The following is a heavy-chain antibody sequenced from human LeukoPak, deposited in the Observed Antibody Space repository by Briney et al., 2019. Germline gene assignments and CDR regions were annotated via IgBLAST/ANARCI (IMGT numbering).Heavy chain of an antibody. Sequence: ASVKVSCKVSGYTLTELSMHWVRQAPGKGLEWMGGFDPEDGETIYAQKFQGRVTMTEDTSTDTAYMELSSLRSEDTAVHYCATSGSYYGTFDYWGQGTLVTVSS. CDR2: FDPEDGET. V-gene: IGHV1-24*01. D-gene: IGHD1-26*01. CDR1: GYTLTELS. J-gene: IGHJ4*02. CDR3: ATSGSYYGTFDY.